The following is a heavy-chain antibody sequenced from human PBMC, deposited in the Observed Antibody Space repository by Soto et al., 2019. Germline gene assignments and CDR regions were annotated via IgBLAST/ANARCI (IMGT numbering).Heavy chain of an antibody. Sequence: QITLKESGPTLVEPTQTLTLTCTFSGFSLSTTGVGVGWIRQPPGKALEWLALIYWNDDERYSPSLRSRLTLTKDTSKNQVVVTMTNVDPVDTATYYRVYCRSGDCDSTSCLSWFESWGQGALVTVSS. D-gene: IGHD2-2*03. CDR3: VYCRSGDCDSTSCLSWFES. V-gene: IGHV2-5*01. CDR1: GFSLSTTGVG. J-gene: IGHJ5*01. CDR2: IYWNDDE.